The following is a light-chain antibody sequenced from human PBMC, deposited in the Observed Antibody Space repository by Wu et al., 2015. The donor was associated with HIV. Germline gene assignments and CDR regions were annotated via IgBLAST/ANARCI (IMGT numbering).Light chain of an antibody. CDR3: QQRRYWPLYT. V-gene: IGKV3-11*01. J-gene: IGKJ2*01. Sequence: DIVMTQSPATLSVSPGERATLSCRASQSVSTNVAWYQHKPGQAPRLLIYDASNRATGIPARFSGSGSGTDFTLTISSLEPEDFAVYYCQQRRYWPLYTFGQGTKLEIK. CDR1: QSVSTN. CDR2: DAS.